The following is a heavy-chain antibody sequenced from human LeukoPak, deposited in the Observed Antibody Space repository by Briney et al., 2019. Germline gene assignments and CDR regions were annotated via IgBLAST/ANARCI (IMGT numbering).Heavy chain of an antibody. CDR2: INHSGST. J-gene: IGHJ5*02. Sequence: SETLSLTCAVYGGSFSGYYWSWIRQPPGKGLGWIGEINHSGSTNYNPSLKSRVTISVDTSKNQFSLKLTSVTAADTAVYYCARHGDWNWFDPWGQGTLVTVSS. CDR1: GGSFSGYY. CDR3: ARHGDWNWFDP. D-gene: IGHD4-17*01. V-gene: IGHV4-34*01.